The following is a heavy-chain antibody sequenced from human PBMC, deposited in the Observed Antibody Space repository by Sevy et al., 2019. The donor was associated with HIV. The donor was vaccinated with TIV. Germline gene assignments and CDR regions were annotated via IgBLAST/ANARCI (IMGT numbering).Heavy chain of an antibody. CDR3: ARVSGQQLVGGSFDY. CDR2: VNWNGGST. CDR1: GFTFDEYG. V-gene: IGHV3-20*04. Sequence: GGSLRLSCAASGFTFDEYGMSWVRQAPGKGLEWVSGVNWNGGSTAYADSVKGRFTISRDNAKNSLYLQMNNLRAEDTALYYCARVSGQQLVGGSFDYWGQGTLVTVSS. D-gene: IGHD6-13*01. J-gene: IGHJ4*02.